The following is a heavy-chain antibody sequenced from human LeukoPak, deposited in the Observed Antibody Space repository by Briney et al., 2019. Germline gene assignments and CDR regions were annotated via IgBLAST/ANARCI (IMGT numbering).Heavy chain of an antibody. CDR3: ATGIGFGGMTTVTTGHNNWFDP. CDR1: GYTLTELS. V-gene: IGHV1-24*01. CDR2: FDPEDGET. Sequence: GASVKVSCKVSGYTLTELSMHWVRQAPGKGLEWMGGFDPEDGETIYAQKFQGRVTMTEDTSTDTAYMELSSLRSEDTAVYYCATGIGFGGMTTVTTGHNNWFDPWGQGTLVTVSS. J-gene: IGHJ5*02. D-gene: IGHD4-17*01.